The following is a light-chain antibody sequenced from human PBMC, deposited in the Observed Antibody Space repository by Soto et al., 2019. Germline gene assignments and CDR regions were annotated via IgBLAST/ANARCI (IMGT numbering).Light chain of an antibody. V-gene: IGLV2-11*01. CDR2: DVS. CDR1: SSDVGAYKF. Sequence: QSVLTQPRSVSGSPGQSVTISCTGTSSDVGAYKFVSWYQQHPGKAPKLVIFDVSYRPSGVPARFSGSKSGNTASLTISGLQPEDEGDYYCCSYADPYFHHVLGPGTEVTVL. J-gene: IGLJ1*01. CDR3: CSYADPYFHHV.